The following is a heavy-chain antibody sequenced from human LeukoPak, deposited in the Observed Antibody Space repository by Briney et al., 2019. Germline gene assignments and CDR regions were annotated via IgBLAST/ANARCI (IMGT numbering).Heavy chain of an antibody. CDR3: AKDWIQFNRIFDCFDS. CDR1: GFPFETNS. CDR2: IGNTET. J-gene: IGHJ4*02. D-gene: IGHD2-2*03. V-gene: IGHV3-23*01. Sequence: GGSLRLSCETSGFPFETNSMSWVRQAPGKGLEWVSTIGNTETFYADSVTGRVTISRDNSKNTFYLHMHSLRVEDTDVYFCAKDWIQFNRIFDCFDSWGQGTLVTVSS.